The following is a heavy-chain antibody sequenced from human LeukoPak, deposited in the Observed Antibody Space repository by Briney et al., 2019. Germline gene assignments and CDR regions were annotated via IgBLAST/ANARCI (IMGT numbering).Heavy chain of an antibody. CDR1: GGTFSSYA. D-gene: IGHD6-6*01. V-gene: IGHV1-69*04. CDR2: IIPIFGIA. Sequence: ASVKVSCKASGGTFSSYAISWVRQAPGQGLEWMGRIIPIFGIANYAQKFQGRVTITADKSTSTAYMELSSLRSEDTAVYYCAREGPFIAARLFSGDWFDPWGQGTLVTVSS. J-gene: IGHJ5*02. CDR3: AREGPFIAARLFSGDWFDP.